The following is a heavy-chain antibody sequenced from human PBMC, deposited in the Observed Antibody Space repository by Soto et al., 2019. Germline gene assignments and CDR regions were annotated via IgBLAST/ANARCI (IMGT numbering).Heavy chain of an antibody. J-gene: IGHJ3*02. V-gene: IGHV4-31*03. CDR1: GGSISSGGYY. Sequence: SETLSLTCTVSGGSISSGGYYWSWIRQHPGKGLEWIGYIYYSGSTYYNPSLKSRVTISVDTSKNQFSLKLSSVTTADTAVYYCARVLKYCSSTSCHDAFDIWGQGTMVTVSS. CDR2: IYYSGST. D-gene: IGHD2-2*01. CDR3: ARVLKYCSSTSCHDAFDI.